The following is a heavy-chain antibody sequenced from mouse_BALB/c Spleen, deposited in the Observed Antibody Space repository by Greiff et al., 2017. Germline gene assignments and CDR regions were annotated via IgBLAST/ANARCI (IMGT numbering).Heavy chain of an antibody. D-gene: IGHD2-1*01. V-gene: IGHV1-69*02. Sequence: QVQLQQSGAELVRPGASVKLSCKASGYTFTSYWINWVKQRPGQGLEWIGNIYPSDSYTNYNQKFKDKATLTVDKSSSTACMQLSSPTSEDSAVYYCTRGYYGNYVGAMDDWGQGTSVTVSS. CDR3: TRGYYGNYVGAMDD. CDR2: IYPSDSYT. J-gene: IGHJ4*01. CDR1: GYTFTSYW.